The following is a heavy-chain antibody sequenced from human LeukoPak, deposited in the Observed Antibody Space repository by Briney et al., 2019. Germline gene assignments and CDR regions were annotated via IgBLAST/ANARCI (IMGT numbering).Heavy chain of an antibody. J-gene: IGHJ4*02. CDR2: TYYLRLWVR. CDR3: ARRGDGNSYFDY. D-gene: IGHD3-16*01. CDR1: GDSVSNNIAS. Sequence: SQTLSLTCAISGDSVSNNIASWDWIRQSPSRGLEWLGRTYYLRLWVRGYAESGSGRITILPDTFKSQFSLLLNVLGPGESVVYFCARRGDGNSYFDYWGQGILVTVSS. V-gene: IGHV6-1*01.